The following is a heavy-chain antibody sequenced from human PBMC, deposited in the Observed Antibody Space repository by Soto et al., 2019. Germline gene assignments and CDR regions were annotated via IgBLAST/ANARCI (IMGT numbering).Heavy chain of an antibody. V-gene: IGHV4-31*03. D-gene: IGHD3-22*01. CDR1: GGSISSGGYY. Sequence: SETLSLTCPVSGGSISSGGYYWSWIRQHPGKGLEWIGYIYYIGSTYYNPSLKSRVTISVDTSKNQFSLKLSSVTAADTAVYYCARGVGPYDSSGYYSYYFDYWGQGTLVTVSS. CDR3: ARGVGPYDSSGYYSYYFDY. CDR2: IYYIGST. J-gene: IGHJ4*02.